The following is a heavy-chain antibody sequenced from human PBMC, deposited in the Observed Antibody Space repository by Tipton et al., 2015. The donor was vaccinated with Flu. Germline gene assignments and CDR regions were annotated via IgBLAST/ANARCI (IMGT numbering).Heavy chain of an antibody. D-gene: IGHD3-16*01. CDR3: ARDSNSIWGMAFDY. CDR2: IVPILGTV. Sequence: QLVQSGAEVKRPGSSVKVSCKSSGGTFSYSGINWVRQAPGQGLEWVARIVPILGTVHYAQKFQGRVTLTADESTTTAYMDLTSLTSDDTAVYFCARDSNSIWGMAFDYWAQGTLVTVSS. V-gene: IGHV1-69*11. J-gene: IGHJ4*02. CDR1: GGTFSYSG.